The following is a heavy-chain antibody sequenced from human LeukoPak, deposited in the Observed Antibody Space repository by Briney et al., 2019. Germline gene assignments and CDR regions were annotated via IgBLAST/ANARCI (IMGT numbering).Heavy chain of an antibody. CDR3: ARGQGEVLRFLEWLFHYFDY. CDR1: GGSFSGYY. J-gene: IGHJ4*02. V-gene: IGHV4-34*01. D-gene: IGHD3-3*01. Sequence: KASETLSLTXAVYGGSFSGYYWSWIRQPPGKGLEWIGEINHSGSTNYNPSLTRRVTISVYTSKNKCSLHMSSVTAADTAVYYCARGQGEVLRFLEWLFHYFDYWGQGTLVTVSS. CDR2: INHSGST.